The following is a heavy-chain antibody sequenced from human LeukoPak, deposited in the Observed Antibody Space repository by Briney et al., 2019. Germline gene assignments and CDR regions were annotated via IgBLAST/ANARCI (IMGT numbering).Heavy chain of an antibody. V-gene: IGHV5-51*01. CDR2: IYPDDSNT. J-gene: IGHJ3*02. Sequence: GESLKISCMASGYNFANYWIGWVRQMAGKGLEWMGIIYPDDSNTRYSPSFQGQVTISADKSISTVYLQWSSLKASDTAMYYCARLPAWGRLQLQAFDIWGQGTMVTVSS. CDR3: ARLPAWGRLQLQAFDI. CDR1: GYNFANYW. D-gene: IGHD4-11*01.